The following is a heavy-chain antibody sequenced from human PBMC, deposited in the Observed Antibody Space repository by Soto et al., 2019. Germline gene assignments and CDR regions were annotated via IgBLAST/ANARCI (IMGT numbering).Heavy chain of an antibody. J-gene: IGHJ4*02. CDR3: AREFPYYESSDSYFDY. CDR2: TYYRTEWYD. Sequence: SQNLSPICAISGDRVSGNSAAWNWLRQSPSRVLEWLGTTYYRTEWYDAYAVAGKSRTTPTPDTSMNQSSLHPNTVSPEDPTVYNSAREFPYYESSDSYFDYWGQGALVTVSS. CDR1: GDRVSGNSAA. V-gene: IGHV6-1*01. D-gene: IGHD3-16*01.